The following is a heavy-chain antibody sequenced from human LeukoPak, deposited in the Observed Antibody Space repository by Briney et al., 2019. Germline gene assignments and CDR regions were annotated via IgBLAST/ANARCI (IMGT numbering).Heavy chain of an antibody. CDR2: IYYSGST. D-gene: IGHD5-12*01. CDR1: GGSISSYY. J-gene: IGHJ4*02. V-gene: IGHV4-59*08. Sequence: SETLSLTCTVSGGSISSYYWSWIRQPPGKGLEWIGYIYYSGSTNYNPSLMSRVTISVDTSKNQFSLKLSSVTAADTAVYYCASYGYSGYDYVNYWGQGTLVTVSS. CDR3: ASYGYSGYDYVNY.